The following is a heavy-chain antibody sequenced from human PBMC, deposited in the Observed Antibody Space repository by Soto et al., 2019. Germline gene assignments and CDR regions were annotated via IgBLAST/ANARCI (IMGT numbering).Heavy chain of an antibody. CDR3: AKDQHSYSNQDAFAI. V-gene: IGHV3-23*01. CDR1: GFTFSRYA. D-gene: IGHD6-13*01. CDR2: ISGSGGST. Sequence: GGSLRLSCAASGFTFSRYAMSYVRQAPGKGLEWVSAISGSGGSTYYADSVKGRFTISRDNSKNTLYLQMNSLRAEDTAVYYCAKDQHSYSNQDAFAISGQGTIVIVSS. J-gene: IGHJ3*02.